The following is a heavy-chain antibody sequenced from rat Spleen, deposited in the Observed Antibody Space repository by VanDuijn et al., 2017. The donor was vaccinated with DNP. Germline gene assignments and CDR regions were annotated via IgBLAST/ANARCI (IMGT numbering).Heavy chain of an antibody. CDR2: IIYDGGST. V-gene: IGHV5-17*01. J-gene: IGHJ2*01. Sequence: EVQLVESGGGLVQPGNSLKLSCAASGFTFSVYAMAWVRQSPQKGLEWVATIIYDGGSTFYRDSVRARFTIPRDNTKSTLYLHMNSLRSEDTATYYCARHTTMMVIITSFDYWGQGVMVTVSS. D-gene: IGHD1-12*03. CDR1: GFTFSVYA. CDR3: ARHTTMMVIITSFDY.